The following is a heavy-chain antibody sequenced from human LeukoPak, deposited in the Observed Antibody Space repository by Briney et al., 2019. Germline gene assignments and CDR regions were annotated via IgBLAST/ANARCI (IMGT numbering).Heavy chain of an antibody. D-gene: IGHD1-26*01. V-gene: IGHV3-48*02. J-gene: IGHJ5*02. Sequence: GGSLRLSCAASGFTFSSYSMNWVRQAPGTGLEWVAYISASSGAMYYADSVKGRFTITKDDARNSLYLLMNSLRDEDSAVYYCARDAGSYTMGNWFDPWGQGTLVTVSS. CDR2: ISASSGAM. CDR3: ARDAGSYTMGNWFDP. CDR1: GFTFSSYS.